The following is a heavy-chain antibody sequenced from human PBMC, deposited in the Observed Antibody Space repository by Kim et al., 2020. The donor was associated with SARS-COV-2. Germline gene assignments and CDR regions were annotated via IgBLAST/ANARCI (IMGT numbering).Heavy chain of an antibody. V-gene: IGHV3-23*05. Sequence: GGSLRLSCAVSGFTFDTNAMSWVRQAPGTGLEWVSSICCGGTHKYYADSVKGRFTSSRDNSKNTVYLQMNSLRAEDTALYYCANDISASGILLPYFFD. D-gene: IGHD6-6*01. CDR1: GFTFDTNA. J-gene: IGHJ4*01. CDR2: ICCGGTHK. CDR3: ANDISASGILLPYFFD.